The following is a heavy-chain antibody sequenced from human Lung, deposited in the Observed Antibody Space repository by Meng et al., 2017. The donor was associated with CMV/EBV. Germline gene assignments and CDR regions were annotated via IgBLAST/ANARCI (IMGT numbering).Heavy chain of an antibody. Sequence: GESLKISCAASGFTFSGYWMHWVRQAPGKGLVWVSRINTDGSLTNHADSVKGRFTISRDNVRNTLYLQMNSLRVEDTAVYYCGRMPPGAIDNGFDFWGQGKXV. CDR1: GFTFSGYW. V-gene: IGHV3-74*01. D-gene: IGHD2-2*01. J-gene: IGHJ3*01. CDR3: GRMPPGAIDNGFDF. CDR2: INTDGSLT.